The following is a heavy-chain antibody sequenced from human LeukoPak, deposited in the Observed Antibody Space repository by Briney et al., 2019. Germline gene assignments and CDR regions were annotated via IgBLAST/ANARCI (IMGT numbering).Heavy chain of an antibody. D-gene: IGHD6-13*01. Sequence: SETLSLTCAVYGGSFSGYYWSWIRQPPGKGLEWIGEINHSGSTNYNPSLKSRVTISVDTSKNQFSLKLSSVTAADTAVYYCARVRAAAGRISYFNWFDPWGQGTLVTVSS. CDR1: GGSFSGYY. CDR2: INHSGST. V-gene: IGHV4-34*01. CDR3: ARVRAAAGRISYFNWFDP. J-gene: IGHJ5*02.